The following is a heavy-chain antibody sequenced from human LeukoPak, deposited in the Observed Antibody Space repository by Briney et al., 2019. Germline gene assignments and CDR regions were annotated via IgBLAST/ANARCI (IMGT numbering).Heavy chain of an antibody. V-gene: IGHV4-34*01. J-gene: IGHJ4*02. D-gene: IGHD4-11*01. Sequence: GSLRLSCAASGFTFSSYAMSWVRQPPGKGLEWIGEINHSGSTNYNPSLKSRVTISVDTSKNQFSLKLSSVTAADTAVYYCARGGIFGRLQGLFDYWGQGTLVTVSS. CDR3: ARGGIFGRLQGLFDY. CDR1: GFTFSSYA. CDR2: INHSGST.